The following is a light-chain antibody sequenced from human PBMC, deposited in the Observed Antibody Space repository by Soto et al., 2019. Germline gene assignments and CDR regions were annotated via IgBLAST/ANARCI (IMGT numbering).Light chain of an antibody. CDR2: DAS. CDR1: QDIRNY. V-gene: IGKV1-39*01. CDR3: QPPHSLPLS. Sequence: MQMTQSPSSLSGSGGDRVGSSCQASQDIRNYLNWYQQKPGKAPKLLIYDASSLEGGVPSRFSCSGSGTDFTLPLTSLQPEHFATYYCQPPHSLPLSVGPGTQLDIK. J-gene: IGKJ3*01.